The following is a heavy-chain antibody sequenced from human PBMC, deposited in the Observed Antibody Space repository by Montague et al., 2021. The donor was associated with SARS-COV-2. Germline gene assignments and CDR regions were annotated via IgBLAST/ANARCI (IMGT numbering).Heavy chain of an antibody. J-gene: IGHJ3*02. CDR1: GDSVSSNRAS. Sequence: CAISGDSVSSNRASWNWIRQSPSRGLEWLGRTYYRSKWFNDYSVSVSSRITIDPDTSKNVFSLHLRSVTPEDTAVYYCARGWNYAFDIWSQGTMVTVSS. CDR3: ARGWNYAFDI. D-gene: IGHD1-7*01. CDR2: TYYRSKWFN. V-gene: IGHV6-1*01.